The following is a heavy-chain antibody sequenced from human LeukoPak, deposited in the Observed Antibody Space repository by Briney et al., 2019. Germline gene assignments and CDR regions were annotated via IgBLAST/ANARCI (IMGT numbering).Heavy chain of an antibody. CDR2: ITGTGGST. D-gene: IGHD3-10*01. J-gene: IGHJ4*02. Sequence: GSLRLSCAASGSAFSNYDMSWVRQAPGKGLEWVSAITGTGGSTYYADSVKGRFTISRDNSKNTLSLQMDSLRVEDTALYYCAKRGSYFGGFDYWGQGTLLTVPS. V-gene: IGHV3-23*01. CDR3: AKRGSYFGGFDY. CDR1: GSAFSNYD.